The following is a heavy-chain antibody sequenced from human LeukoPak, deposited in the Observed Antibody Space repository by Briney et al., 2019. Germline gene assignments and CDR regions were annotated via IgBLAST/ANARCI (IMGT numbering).Heavy chain of an antibody. V-gene: IGHV4-59*12. CDR1: GGSISGYY. D-gene: IGHD1-26*01. J-gene: IGHJ4*02. Sequence: SETLSLTCTVSGGSISGYYWSWIRQPPGKGLEWIGYIYYSGSTNYNPSLKSRVTISVDTSKNQFSLKLSSVTAADTAVYYCARDPNPWIWEYFDYWGQGTLVTVSS. CDR3: ARDPNPWIWEYFDY. CDR2: IYYSGST.